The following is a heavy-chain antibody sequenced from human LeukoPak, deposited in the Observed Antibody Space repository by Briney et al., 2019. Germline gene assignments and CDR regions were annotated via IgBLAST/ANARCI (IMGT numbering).Heavy chain of an antibody. CDR3: ARDAGYDRFDY. D-gene: IGHD3-22*01. V-gene: IGHV3-7*05. CDR2: IKEDGNAQ. J-gene: IGHJ4*02. CDR1: GFTFSRSW. Sequence: GGSLRLSCADSGFTFSRSWMTWVRQAPGKGLEWVANIKEDGNAQNYVDSVKGRFTISRDNAKNTLYLEMNSLRAEDTAVYYCARDAGYDRFDYWGQGTLVTVSS.